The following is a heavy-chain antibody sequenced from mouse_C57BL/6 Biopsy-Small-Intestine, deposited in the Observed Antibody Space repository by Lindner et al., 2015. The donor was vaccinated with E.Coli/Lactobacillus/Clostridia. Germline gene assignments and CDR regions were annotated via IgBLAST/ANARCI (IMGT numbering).Heavy chain of an antibody. D-gene: IGHD1-1*01. CDR3: ARRSVYGSSPYFDY. CDR2: IYPGSGNT. V-gene: IGHV1-84*01. J-gene: IGHJ2*01. CDR1: GYTFTDYY. Sequence: VQLQESGPELVKPGASVKISCKASGYTFTDYYINWVKQRPGQGLEWIGWIYPGSGNTKFNEKFKGKATLTVDTSSSTVYMQLSSLTSEDSAVYFCARRSVYGSSPYFDYWGQGTTLTVSS.